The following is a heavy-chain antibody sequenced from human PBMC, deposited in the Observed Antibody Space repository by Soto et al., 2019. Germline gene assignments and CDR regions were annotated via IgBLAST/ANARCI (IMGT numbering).Heavy chain of an antibody. J-gene: IGHJ4*02. D-gene: IGHD1-26*01. V-gene: IGHV4-31*03. Sequence: QVQLQESGPGLVRPSQTLSLTCTVSGGSINSGDSYWNWIRQHPEKGLEWIGYINYRGSTFYNPSLKSRIIISVDTSKNQSSLSLSSVTAADTAVYYCARDAPGGAPYWGQGTLVTVSS. CDR3: ARDAPGGAPY. CDR1: GGSINSGDSY. CDR2: INYRGST.